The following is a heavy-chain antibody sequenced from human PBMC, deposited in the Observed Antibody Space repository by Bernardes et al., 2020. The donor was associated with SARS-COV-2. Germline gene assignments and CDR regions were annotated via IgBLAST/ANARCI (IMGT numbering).Heavy chain of an antibody. D-gene: IGHD3-10*01. V-gene: IGHV4-59*01. CDR1: GGSIGSYY. J-gene: IGHJ2*01. Sequence: SEPLSLTCTVSGGSIGSYYWAWIRRRPGKGLEWIGYIYYSGSTNYNPSLKSRVTISVDRSQNQFSLNLSSVTPADTAVYYCARDLSHLVRRGFDLWGRGTLVTVSS. CDR3: ARDLSHLVRRGFDL. CDR2: IYYSGST.